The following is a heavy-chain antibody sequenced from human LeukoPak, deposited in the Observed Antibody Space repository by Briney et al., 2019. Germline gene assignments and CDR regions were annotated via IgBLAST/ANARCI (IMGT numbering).Heavy chain of an antibody. V-gene: IGHV3-30-3*01. CDR1: GFTFSSYA. J-gene: IGHJ4*02. CDR3: ARDIVVVPAAVPHFDY. D-gene: IGHD2-2*01. Sequence: QPGRSLRLSCAASGFTFSSYAMHWVRQAPGKGLEWVAVISYDGSNKYYADSVKGRFTISRDNSKNTLYLQMNSLRAEDTAVYYCARDIVVVPAAVPHFDYWGQGTLVTVSS. CDR2: ISYDGSNK.